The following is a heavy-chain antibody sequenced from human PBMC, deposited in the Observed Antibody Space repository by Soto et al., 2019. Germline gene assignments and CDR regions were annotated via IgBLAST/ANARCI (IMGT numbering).Heavy chain of an antibody. V-gene: IGHV4-59*08. CDR3: ARHHDY. CDR2: IYYSGST. J-gene: IGHJ4*02. Sequence: PSETLSLTCTVSGGFISSYYWSWIRQPPGKGLEWIGYIYYSGSTNYNPSLKSRVTISLDTSKNQFSLKLSSVTAADTAVYYCARHHDYWGQGTLVTVSS. CDR1: GGFISSYY.